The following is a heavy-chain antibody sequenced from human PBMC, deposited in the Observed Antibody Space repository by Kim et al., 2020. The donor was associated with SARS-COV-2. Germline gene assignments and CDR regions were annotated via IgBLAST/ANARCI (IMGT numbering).Heavy chain of an antibody. D-gene: IGHD2-15*01. CDR3: ARGCSGGSCYYYYYGMDV. J-gene: IGHJ6*01. Sequence: SVKVSCKASGGTFSSYAISWVRQAPGQGLEWMGRIIPILGIANYAQKFQGRVTITADKSTSTAYMELSSLRSEDTAVYYCARGCSGGSCYYYYYGMDVW. CDR1: GGTFSSYA. V-gene: IGHV1-69*04. CDR2: IIPILGIA.